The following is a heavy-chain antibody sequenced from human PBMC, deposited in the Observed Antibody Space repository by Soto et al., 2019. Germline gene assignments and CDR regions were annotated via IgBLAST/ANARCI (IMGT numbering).Heavy chain of an antibody. J-gene: IGHJ4*02. D-gene: IGHD1-7*01. V-gene: IGHV1-18*01. CDR1: GYTFTSYG. CDR2: ISAYNGNT. Sequence: ASVKVSCKASGYTFTSYGISWVRQAPGQGLEWMGWISAYNGNTNYAQKLQGRVTMTTDTSTSTAYMELRSLRSDDTAVYYCARDLEITLELRARRYYFDYWGQGTLVTVSS. CDR3: ARDLEITLELRARRYYFDY.